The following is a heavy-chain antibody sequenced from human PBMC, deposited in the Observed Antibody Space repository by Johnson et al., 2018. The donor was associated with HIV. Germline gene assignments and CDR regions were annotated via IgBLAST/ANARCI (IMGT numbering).Heavy chain of an antibody. CDR1: GFTFSSYA. J-gene: IGHJ3*02. D-gene: IGHD3-22*01. CDR3: AKGIVVGVRAFDI. CDR2: ISYDGSNK. Sequence: QVQLVESGGGVVQPGRSLRLSCAASGFTFSSYAMHWVRQAPGKGLEWVAVISYDGSNKYYADSEKGRFTIYRDNFKNTLYLQMNSLRAEDTAVYYCAKGIVVGVRAFDIWGQGTMVTVSS. V-gene: IGHV3-30*04.